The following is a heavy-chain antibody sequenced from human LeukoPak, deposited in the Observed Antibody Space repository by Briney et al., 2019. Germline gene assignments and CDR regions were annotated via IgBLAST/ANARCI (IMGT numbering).Heavy chain of an antibody. Sequence: SETLSLTCTVSGGSIRSHYWSWIWQPPGKGLEWIGYIYYSGSTNYNPSLKSRVTISVDTSKNQFSLKLSSVTAADTAVYFCARHDSARGYFDFWGQGTLVTVSS. CDR2: IYYSGST. J-gene: IGHJ4*02. CDR1: GGSIRSHY. CDR3: ARHDSARGYFDF. D-gene: IGHD3-10*01. V-gene: IGHV4-59*08.